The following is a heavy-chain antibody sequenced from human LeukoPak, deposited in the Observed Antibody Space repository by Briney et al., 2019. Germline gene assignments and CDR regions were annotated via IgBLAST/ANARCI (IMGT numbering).Heavy chain of an antibody. CDR3: ARGAVVAATPTYYYYYYMDV. D-gene: IGHD2-15*01. CDR2: INPNSGGT. CDR1: GYTFTGYY. Sequence: ASVKVSCKASGYTFTGYYMHWVRQAPGQGLEWMGWINPNSGGTNYAQKFQGRVTMTRGTSISTAYMELSSLRSEDTAVYYCARGAVVAATPTYYYYYYMDVWGKGTTVTISS. V-gene: IGHV1-2*02. J-gene: IGHJ6*03.